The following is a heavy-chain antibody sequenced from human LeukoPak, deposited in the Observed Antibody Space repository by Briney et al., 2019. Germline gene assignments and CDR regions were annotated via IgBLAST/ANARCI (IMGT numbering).Heavy chain of an antibody. J-gene: IGHJ4*02. Sequence: PSETLSLTCSVSGVSVSGYYWSWVRQPAGKGVEWIGRFYARGGAKNNPSLKSGVTISVDKSKNMCSRKRNSVTAEDTAVYYCARDRWNKIGDDTSGYYYHYWGQGTLVPVSS. CDR2: FYARGGA. V-gene: IGHV4-4*07. D-gene: IGHD3-22*01. CDR3: ARDRWNKIGDDTSGYYYHY. CDR1: GVSVSGYY.